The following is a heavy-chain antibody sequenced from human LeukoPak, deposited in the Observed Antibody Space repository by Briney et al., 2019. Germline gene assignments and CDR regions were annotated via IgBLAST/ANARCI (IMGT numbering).Heavy chain of an antibody. J-gene: IGHJ5*02. CDR3: ARDRVTPYNWFDP. D-gene: IGHD2-21*02. CDR2: ISSSSSTI. CDR1: GFTFSSYS. Sequence: GGSLRLSCAASGFTFSSYSMNWVRQAPGKGLEWVSYISSSSSTIYYADSVKGRFTISRDNAKNSLYLQMNSLRAEDTAVYYCARDRVTPYNWFDPWGQGTLVTVSS. V-gene: IGHV3-48*01.